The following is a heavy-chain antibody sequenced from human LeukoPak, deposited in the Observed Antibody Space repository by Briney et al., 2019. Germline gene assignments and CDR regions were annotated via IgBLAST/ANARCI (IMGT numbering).Heavy chain of an antibody. D-gene: IGHD3-22*01. CDR1: GFTVSSNY. V-gene: IGHV3-66*01. CDR3: ARERGGPDSSGYSDAFDI. CDR2: IYSGGST. J-gene: IGHJ3*02. Sequence: GGSLRLSCAASGFTVSSNYMSWVRQAPGKGLEWVSVIYSGGSTYYADSVKGRFTISRDNSKNTLYLQMNSLRAEDTAVYYCARERGGPDSSGYSDAFDIWGQGTMVTVSP.